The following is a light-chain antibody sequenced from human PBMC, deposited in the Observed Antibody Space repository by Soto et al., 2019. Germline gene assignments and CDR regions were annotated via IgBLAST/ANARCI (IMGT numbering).Light chain of an antibody. CDR1: QSLLHSNGYNY. V-gene: IGKV2-28*01. CDR2: LGS. CDR3: TQLLQTPPRT. Sequence: DLVLTPSPLPLTVTHGEPASISCRSSQSLLHSNGYNYLDWYLQQQGQSPKHLIYLGSNRASGVPDRVSGRGPGKDVSLNISRLEAEYVWVYDCTQLLQTPPRTFGQGTKEQLK. J-gene: IGKJ1*01.